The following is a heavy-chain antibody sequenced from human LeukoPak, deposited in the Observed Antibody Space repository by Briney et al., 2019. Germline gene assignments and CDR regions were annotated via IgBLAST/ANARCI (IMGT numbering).Heavy chain of an antibody. J-gene: IGHJ4*02. CDR3: ARVAEYYDILTGYPGGCYFDY. Sequence: SETLSLTCTVSGGSISSYYWSWIRQPPGKGLEWIGYIYYSGSTSYNTSLKSRVTISVDTSKNQFSLKLSSVTAADTAVYYCARVAEYYDILTGYPGGCYFDYWGQGTLVTVSP. CDR1: GGSISSYY. CDR2: IYYSGST. D-gene: IGHD3-9*01. V-gene: IGHV4-59*01.